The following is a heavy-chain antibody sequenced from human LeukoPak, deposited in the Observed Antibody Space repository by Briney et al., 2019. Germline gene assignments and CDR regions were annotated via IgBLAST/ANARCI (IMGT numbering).Heavy chain of an antibody. J-gene: IGHJ4*02. V-gene: IGHV3-21*01. CDR1: GFTFSSYS. Sequence: GGSLRLSCAASGFTFSSYSMNWVRQAPGKGLEWVSSISSSSSYIYYADSVKGRFTISRDNAKNSLYLQMNSLRAEDTAVYYCARLPDYYDSSGYYSWGQGTLVTVSS. CDR2: ISSSSSYI. CDR3: ARLPDYYDSSGYYS. D-gene: IGHD3-22*01.